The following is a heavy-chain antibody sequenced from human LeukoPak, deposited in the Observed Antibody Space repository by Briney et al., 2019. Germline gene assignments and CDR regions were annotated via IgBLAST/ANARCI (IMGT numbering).Heavy chain of an antibody. V-gene: IGHV4-34*01. J-gene: IGHJ6*02. CDR3: ARVLGDDSSGYSGYGMDV. Sequence: SETLSLTCAVYGGSFSGYYWSWIRQPPGKGLEWIGEINHSGSTNYNPSLKSRVTISVDTSKNQFSLKLSSVTAADTAVYYCARVLGDDSSGYSGYGMDVWGQGTTVTVSS. CDR2: INHSGST. D-gene: IGHD3-22*01. CDR1: GGSFSGYY.